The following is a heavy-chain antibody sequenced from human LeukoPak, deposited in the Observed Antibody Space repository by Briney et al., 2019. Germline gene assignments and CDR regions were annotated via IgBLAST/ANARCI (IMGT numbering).Heavy chain of an antibody. CDR2: ISSSGNTI. J-gene: IGHJ3*02. CDR3: ARGYNWNYQNAFDI. D-gene: IGHD1-7*01. Sequence: GGSLRLSCAASGFTFSDYYMHWIRQAPGKGLEWVSYISSSGNTIYYADSVKGRFTISRDNAKNSLYLQMNSLRAEDTALYYCARGYNWNYQNAFDIWGQGTMVTVSS. CDR1: GFTFSDYY. V-gene: IGHV3-11*01.